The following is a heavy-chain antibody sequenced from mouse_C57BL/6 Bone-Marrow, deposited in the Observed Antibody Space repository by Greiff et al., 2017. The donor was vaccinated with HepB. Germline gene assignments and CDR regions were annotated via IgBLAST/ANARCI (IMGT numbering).Heavy chain of an antibody. Sequence: EVQLQQSGPELVKPGASVKMSCKASGYTFTDYNMHWVRQSHGKSLEWIGYINPNNGGTSYNQKFKGKATLTVNKSSSTAYMELRSLTSEDSAVYYCARSNDGYYRFADWGQGTLVTVSA. J-gene: IGHJ3*01. CDR2: INPNNGGT. CDR3: ARSNDGYYRFAD. V-gene: IGHV1-22*01. CDR1: GYTFTDYN. D-gene: IGHD2-3*01.